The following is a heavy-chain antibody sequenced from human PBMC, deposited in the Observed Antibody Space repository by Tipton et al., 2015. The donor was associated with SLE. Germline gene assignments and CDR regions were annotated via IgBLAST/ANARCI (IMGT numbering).Heavy chain of an antibody. J-gene: IGHJ4*02. CDR3: ARRVKYIAAAVYFDY. Sequence: TLSLTCTVSGGSISSSSYYWGWIRQPPGKGLEWIGSIYYSGSTYYNPSLKSRVTISVDTSKNQFSLKLSSVTAADTAVYYCARRVKYIAAAVYFDYLGQGTLGTVSS. CDR2: IYYSGST. CDR1: GGSISSSSYY. D-gene: IGHD6-13*01. V-gene: IGHV4-39*07.